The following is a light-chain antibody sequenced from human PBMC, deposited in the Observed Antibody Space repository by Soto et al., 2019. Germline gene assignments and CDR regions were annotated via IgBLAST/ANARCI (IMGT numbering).Light chain of an antibody. V-gene: IGKV1-5*01. J-gene: IGKJ1*01. Sequence: DIQMTQAPSTISASVGDRVIITCRARQSINAWLAWYQQQPGKAPNLLIYDVSTLDSGVPSRFSGSASGTEVTLTISSLESDEFATYYCPQYHRYSPFGQGTRVDIQ. CDR1: QSINAW. CDR2: DVS. CDR3: PQYHRYSP.